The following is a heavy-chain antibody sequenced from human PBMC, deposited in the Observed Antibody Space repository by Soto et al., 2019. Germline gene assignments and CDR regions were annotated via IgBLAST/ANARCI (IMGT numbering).Heavy chain of an antibody. Sequence: EVQLVETGGGLIQPGGSLRLSCAASGFTVSGNYMSWVRQAPGKGLEWVSVIYNGGGTYYADSVKGRFTISRDNSKNTLYLQMTSLKAEDTAVYYCASTRGSSYDYWGQGTLVTVSS. CDR3: ASTRGSSYDY. CDR1: GFTVSGNY. D-gene: IGHD6-6*01. V-gene: IGHV3-53*02. CDR2: IYNGGGT. J-gene: IGHJ4*02.